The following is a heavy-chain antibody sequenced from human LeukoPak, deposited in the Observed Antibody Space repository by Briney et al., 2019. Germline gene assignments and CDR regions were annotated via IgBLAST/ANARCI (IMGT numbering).Heavy chain of an antibody. V-gene: IGHV1-69*05. CDR3: ARGGGNSRLRGYYYYYMDG. CDR1: GGTFSSYA. CDR2: IIPIFGTA. J-gene: IGHJ6*03. Sequence: SVKVSCKASGGTFSSYAISWVRQAPGQGLEWMGRIIPIFGTANYAQKFQGRVTITTDESTSTAYMELSSLRSEDTAVYYCARGGGNSRLRGYYYYYMDGWGKGTTVTVSS. D-gene: IGHD4-23*01.